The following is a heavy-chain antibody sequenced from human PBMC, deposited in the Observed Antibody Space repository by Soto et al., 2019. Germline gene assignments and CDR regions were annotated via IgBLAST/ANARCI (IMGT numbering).Heavy chain of an antibody. CDR2: IYSGGST. D-gene: IGHD3-10*01. J-gene: IGHJ6*03. Sequence: EVQLVESGGGLVQPGGSLRLSCEASDFTVSSNYMSWVRQAPGKGLEWVSDIYSGGSTYYADSVRGRFTISRDSSKNTIYLQMNSLRAEDTAVYYCARDSVFWFGELNYMDVWGKGTTVTVSS. CDR3: ARDSVFWFGELNYMDV. CDR1: DFTVSSNY. V-gene: IGHV3-66*01.